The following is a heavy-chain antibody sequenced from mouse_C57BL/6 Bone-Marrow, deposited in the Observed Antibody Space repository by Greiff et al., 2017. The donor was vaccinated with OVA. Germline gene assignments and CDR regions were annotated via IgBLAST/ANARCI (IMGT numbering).Heavy chain of an antibody. CDR2: ISSGSSTI. V-gene: IGHV5-17*01. Sequence: EVKLVESGGGLVKPGGSLKLSCAASGFTFSDYGMHWVRQAPEKGLEWVAYISSGSSTIYYADTVKGRFTISRDNAKNTLFLQMTSLRSEDTAMYYCARGDCLYDHRFDYWGQGTTLTVSA. CDR1: GFTFSDYG. D-gene: IGHD2-3*01. J-gene: IGHJ2*01. CDR3: ARGDCLYDHRFDY.